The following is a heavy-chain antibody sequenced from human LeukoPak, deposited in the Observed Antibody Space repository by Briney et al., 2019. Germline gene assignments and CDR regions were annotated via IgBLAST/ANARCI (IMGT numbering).Heavy chain of an antibody. V-gene: IGHV3-21*01. J-gene: IGHJ4*02. Sequence: PGGSLRLSCAASGFTFSSYSMNWVRQAPGKGLEWVSSISSSSSYIYYADSVKGRFTISRDNAKNSVHLQMNRLRAEDRAVYYCARDGSYYFDYWGQGTLVTVSS. CDR1: GFTFSSYS. CDR2: ISSSSSYI. CDR3: ARDGSYYFDY. D-gene: IGHD3-10*01.